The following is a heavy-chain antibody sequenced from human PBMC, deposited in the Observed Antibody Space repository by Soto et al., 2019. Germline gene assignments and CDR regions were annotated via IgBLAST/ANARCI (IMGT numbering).Heavy chain of an antibody. CDR1: GFTCSSYS. D-gene: IGHD3-22*01. V-gene: IGHV3-48*02. J-gene: IGHJ3*02. CDR3: ARGGYDSGVEDAFDI. CDR2: ISSSSSTI. Sequence: PGGPLRLSCAASGFTCSSYSMNWVRQAPEKGLEWVSYISSSSSTIYYADSVKGRFTISRDNAKNSLYLQMNSLRDEDTAVYYCARGGYDSGVEDAFDILGQGTMDTVTS.